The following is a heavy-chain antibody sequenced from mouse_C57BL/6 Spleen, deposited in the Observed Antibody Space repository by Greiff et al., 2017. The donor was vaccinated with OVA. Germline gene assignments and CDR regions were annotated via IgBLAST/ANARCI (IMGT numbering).Heavy chain of an antibody. Sequence: EVHLVESGPGLVKPSQSLSLTCSVTGYSITSGYYWNWIRQFPGNKLEWMGYISYDGSNNYNPSLKNRISITRDTSKNQFFLKLNSVTTEDTATYYCARGGDRFAYWGQGTLVTVSA. V-gene: IGHV3-6*01. CDR1: GYSITSGYY. CDR3: ARGGDRFAY. CDR2: ISYDGSN. D-gene: IGHD3-3*01. J-gene: IGHJ3*01.